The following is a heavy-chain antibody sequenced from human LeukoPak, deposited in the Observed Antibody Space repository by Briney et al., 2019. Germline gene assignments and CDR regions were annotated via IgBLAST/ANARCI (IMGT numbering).Heavy chain of an antibody. Sequence: PSETLSLTCTVSGGSISSSSYYWGWIRQPPGKGLEWIGSIYYSGSTYYNPSLKSRVTISVDTSKNQFSLKLSSVTAADTAVYYCARDSKGGNDYWGQGTLVTVSS. CDR3: ARDSKGGNDY. CDR1: GGSISSSSYY. J-gene: IGHJ4*02. CDR2: IYYSGST. D-gene: IGHD3-16*01. V-gene: IGHV4-39*07.